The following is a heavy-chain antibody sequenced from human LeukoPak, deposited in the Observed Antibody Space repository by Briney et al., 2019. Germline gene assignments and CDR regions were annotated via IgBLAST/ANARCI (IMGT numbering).Heavy chain of an antibody. J-gene: IGHJ4*02. CDR1: GFSFCGYS. D-gene: IGHD2-2*01. V-gene: IGHV3-21*01. CDR2: IYSSRSYI. Sequence: GGSLRLSSAAPGFSFCGYSINSVCQAPGEGLEWVSSIYSSRSYIYYAESVKGGFTISRDNAKNSLYLRMNSLRAEDTAVYYCARAYYQLLENDYWGQGTLVTVSS. CDR3: ARAYYQLLENDY.